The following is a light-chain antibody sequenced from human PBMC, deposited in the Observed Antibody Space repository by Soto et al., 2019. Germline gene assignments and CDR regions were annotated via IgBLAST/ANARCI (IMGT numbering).Light chain of an antibody. CDR3: HQRQSWPRT. V-gene: IGKV3-11*01. CDR2: QTS. J-gene: IGKJ1*01. Sequence: EILLTQSPATLSSFPGDRVTLSCRASQYINTRLDWYQHRPGQAPRLLIYQTSIRAAGIPARFSASGNGTDLTLTISDVQTEDFAVYYCHQRQSWPRTFGHGTKVDIK. CDR1: QYINTR.